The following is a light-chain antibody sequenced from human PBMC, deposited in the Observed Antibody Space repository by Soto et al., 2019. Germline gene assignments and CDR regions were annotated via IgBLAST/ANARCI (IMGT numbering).Light chain of an antibody. CDR1: QSFSSTF. CDR2: GAS. V-gene: IGKV3-20*01. CDR3: QQYASSVT. J-gene: IGKJ1*01. Sequence: EILLTQSPDSLSLSPGDRATLSCRASQSFSSTFFAWYQQKPGQAPRLLIYGASSRATGIPDRFSGSGSGTDFTLTISRLEAEDCAVYYCQQYASSVTFGQGTKVEIK.